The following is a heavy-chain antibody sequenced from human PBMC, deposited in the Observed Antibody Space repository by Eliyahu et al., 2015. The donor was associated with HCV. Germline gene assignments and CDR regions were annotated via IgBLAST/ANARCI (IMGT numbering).Heavy chain of an antibody. CDR2: IKQDGSEK. V-gene: IGHV3-7*03. CDR1: GFXFSSYW. D-gene: IGHD3-9*01. J-gene: IGHJ5*01. Sequence: EVQLVESGGGLVQPGGSLRLSCAASGFXFSSYWMSWVRQAPGKGLEWVAKIKQDGSEKYYVDSVKGRFTISRDNAKNSLYLQMHSLRGEDTAVYYCARNQELRYFDWFHYWGQGTLVTVSS. CDR3: ARNQELRYFDWFHY.